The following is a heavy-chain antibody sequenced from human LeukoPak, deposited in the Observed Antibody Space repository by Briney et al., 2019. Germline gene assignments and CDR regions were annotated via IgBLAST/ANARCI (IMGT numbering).Heavy chain of an antibody. V-gene: IGHV3-21*01. CDR3: ARLTEDGRLYFVD. D-gene: IGHD6-13*01. J-gene: IGHJ4*02. CDR1: GFTFSSHS. Sequence: PGGSLRLSCAASGFTFSSHSLMWVRQAPGKGLEWVSSISPDSGYIYYADSVKGRFTISRDNAENSLFLQMNSLGAEDTAVYYCARLTEDGRLYFVDWGPGTLVTVSS. CDR2: ISPDSGYI.